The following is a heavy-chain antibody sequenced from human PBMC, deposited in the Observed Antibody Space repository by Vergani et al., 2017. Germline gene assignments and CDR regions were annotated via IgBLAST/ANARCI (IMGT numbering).Heavy chain of an antibody. CDR1: GGSISSSSYY. V-gene: IGHV4-39*01. D-gene: IGHD3-22*01. Sequence: QLQLQESGPGLVKPSETLSLTCTVSGGSISSSSYYWGWIRQPPGKGLEWIGSIYYSGSTYYNPSLKSRVTISGDTSKNQFSLKLSSVTAADTAVYYCARLFVSCYYDSRFDYWGQGTLVTVSS. J-gene: IGHJ4*02. CDR2: IYYSGST. CDR3: ARLFVSCYYDSRFDY.